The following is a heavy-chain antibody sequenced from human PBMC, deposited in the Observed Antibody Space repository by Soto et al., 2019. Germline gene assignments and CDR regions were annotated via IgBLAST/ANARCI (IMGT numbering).Heavy chain of an antibody. V-gene: IGHV6-1*01. D-gene: IGHD6-6*01. CDR2: TYYRSKWYS. Sequence: PSQTLSLTCAISGDSVSSNNAAWNWIRQSPSRGLEWLGRTYYRSKWYSDYSLSVKSRITINPDTSKDQFSLQLNSVTPEDTAQNSCERAKEYTRSPGRDVWGQGPRVPVS. CDR1: GDSVSSNNAA. CDR3: ERAKEYTRSPGRDV. J-gene: IGHJ6*02.